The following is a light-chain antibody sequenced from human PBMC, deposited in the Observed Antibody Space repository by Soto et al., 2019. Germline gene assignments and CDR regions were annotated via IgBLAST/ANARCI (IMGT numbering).Light chain of an antibody. CDR3: QSFDSSNSVL. CDR2: EDD. CDR1: SGSIASNY. Sequence: NLMRTQPHSVSESPGKTVTISCTHPSGSIASNYVQWYQQRPGSAPTTVIYEDDQRPSGVPDRFSGSIDASSDSASLTISGLKTEDEAVYYCQSFDSSNSVLFGGGTKLTVL. J-gene: IGLJ2*01. V-gene: IGLV6-57*04.